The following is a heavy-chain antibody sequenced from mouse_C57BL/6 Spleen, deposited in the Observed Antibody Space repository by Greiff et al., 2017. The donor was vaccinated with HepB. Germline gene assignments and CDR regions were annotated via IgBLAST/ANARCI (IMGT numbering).Heavy chain of an antibody. D-gene: IGHD1-1*01. Sequence: QVQLQQPGAELVKPGASVKLSCKASGYTFTSYWMQWVKQRPGQGLEWIGEIDPSDSYTNYNQKFKGKATLTVDTSSSTAYMQLSSLTSEDSAVYYCARSPFITTVVAPFDYWGQGTTLTVSS. CDR3: ARSPFITTVVAPFDY. J-gene: IGHJ2*01. CDR2: IDPSDSYT. CDR1: GYTFTSYW. V-gene: IGHV1-50*01.